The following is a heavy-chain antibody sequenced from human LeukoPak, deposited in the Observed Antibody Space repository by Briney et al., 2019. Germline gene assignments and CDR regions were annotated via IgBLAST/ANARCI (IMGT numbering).Heavy chain of an antibody. V-gene: IGHV4-4*02. CDR1: GDSISSSNW. CDR3: ARAVRGIAAAGTSSRWFDP. J-gene: IGHJ5*02. D-gene: IGHD6-13*01. CDR2: INHSGST. Sequence: PSETLSLTCAVSGDSISSSNWWSWVRQPPGKGLEWIAEINHSGSTNYNPSLKSRVTISVDTSKNQFSLKLSSVTAADTAVYYCARAVRGIAAAGTSSRWFDPWGQGTLVTVSS.